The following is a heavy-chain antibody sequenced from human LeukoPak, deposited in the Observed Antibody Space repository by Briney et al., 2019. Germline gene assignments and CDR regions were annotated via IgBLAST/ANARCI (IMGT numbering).Heavy chain of an antibody. Sequence: GGSLRLSCAASGFSISDSPIHWVRQASGKGLEWVGRIRSKDQNSATAYAESVKGRFTISRDDSKNMAYLQMNSLRIEDTAVYYCESSITKAGGSWGQGTLVTVSS. CDR1: GFSISDSP. J-gene: IGHJ5*02. V-gene: IGHV3-73*01. CDR2: IRSKDQNSAT. D-gene: IGHD2-21*01. CDR3: ESSITKAGGS.